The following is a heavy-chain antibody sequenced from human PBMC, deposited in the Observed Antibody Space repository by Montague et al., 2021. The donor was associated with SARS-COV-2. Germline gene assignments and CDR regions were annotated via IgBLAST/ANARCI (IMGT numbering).Heavy chain of an antibody. Sequence: SETLSLTCAVYGGSFSGYYWTWIRQSPGKGLEWIAEINHSGTTNYNFNPSLRSRFTISVDTSNSQFSLKLSSVTAADTGVYYCARWDPQTLTLIGLRGKSASDYWGQGTLVTVSS. CDR3: ARWDPQTLTLIGLRGKSASDY. CDR2: INHSGTT. CDR1: GGSFSGYY. J-gene: IGHJ4*02. D-gene: IGHD4-23*01. V-gene: IGHV4-34*01.